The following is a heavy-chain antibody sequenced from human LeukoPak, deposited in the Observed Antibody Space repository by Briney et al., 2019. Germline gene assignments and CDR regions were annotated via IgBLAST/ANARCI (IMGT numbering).Heavy chain of an antibody. V-gene: IGHV3-74*01. Sequence: GGSLRLSCAASGFTFSSYWMHWVRQAPGKGLVWVSRINSDGSSTSYADPVKGRFTISRDNAKNTLYLQMNSLRAEDTAVYYCARVSYCSGGSCYRRPFDYWGQGTLVTVSS. CDR2: INSDGSST. CDR3: ARVSYCSGGSCYRRPFDY. CDR1: GFTFSSYW. J-gene: IGHJ4*02. D-gene: IGHD2-15*01.